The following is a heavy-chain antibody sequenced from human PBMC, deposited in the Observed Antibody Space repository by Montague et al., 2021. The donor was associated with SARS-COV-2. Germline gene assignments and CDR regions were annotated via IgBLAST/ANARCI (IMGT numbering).Heavy chain of an antibody. D-gene: IGHD4-17*01. CDR3: ARGSTVTHY. J-gene: IGHJ4*02. Sequence: SETLSLTCAVYGGSFSGYYWSWIRQPPGKGLEWIGEINHSGSTNYNPSLKSRVTISVDTSKNQFSLKLSSVTAADAAVYYCARGSTVTHYWGQGTLVTVSS. V-gene: IGHV4-34*01. CDR2: INHSGST. CDR1: GGSFSGYY.